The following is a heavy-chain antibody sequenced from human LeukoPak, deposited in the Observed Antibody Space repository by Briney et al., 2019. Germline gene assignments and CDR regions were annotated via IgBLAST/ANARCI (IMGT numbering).Heavy chain of an antibody. Sequence: PGGSLRLSCAASGFTFSSYGMHWVRQAPGKGLEWVAFIRYDGSNKYYADSVKGRFTISRDNSKNTLYLQMNSLRAEDTAVYYCATFPVYASGVDWFDPWGQGTLVTVSS. CDR1: GFTFSSYG. J-gene: IGHJ5*02. CDR2: IRYDGSNK. CDR3: ATFPVYASGVDWFDP. V-gene: IGHV3-30*02. D-gene: IGHD2-8*01.